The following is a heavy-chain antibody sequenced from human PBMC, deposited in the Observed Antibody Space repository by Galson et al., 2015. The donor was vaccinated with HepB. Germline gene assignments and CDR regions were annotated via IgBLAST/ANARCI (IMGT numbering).Heavy chain of an antibody. J-gene: IGHJ5*02. CDR3: ARENILTAWFDH. CDR2: ISKSISTT. Sequence: SLRLSCAASGFTFSNYIMNWVRQAPGKGLEWVSYISKSISTTYYADSVKGRFTISRDNAKNSLYLQMNSLRAEDTAVYYCARENILTAWFDHWGQGTLVTVSS. V-gene: IGHV3-48*01. CDR1: GFTFSNYI.